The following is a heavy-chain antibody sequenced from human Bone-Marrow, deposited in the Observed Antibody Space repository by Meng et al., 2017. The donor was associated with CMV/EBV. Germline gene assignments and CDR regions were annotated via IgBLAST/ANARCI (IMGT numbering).Heavy chain of an antibody. CDR1: GYTFTRYG. Sequence: ASVKVSCKASGYTFTRYGISWVRQAPGQGLEWMGWISAYNGKTNYGQKLHGRVTMTTDTSTSTAYMELRSLRSDDTAVYYCARDGGFWSGYYKTTFDYWGQGTLVTVSS. D-gene: IGHD3-3*01. J-gene: IGHJ4*02. CDR2: ISAYNGKT. CDR3: ARDGGFWSGYYKTTFDY. V-gene: IGHV1-18*01.